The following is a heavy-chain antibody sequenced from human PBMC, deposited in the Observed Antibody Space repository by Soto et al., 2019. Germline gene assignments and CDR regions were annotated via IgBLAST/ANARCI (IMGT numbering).Heavy chain of an antibody. CDR1: GGSISSDY. CDR3: AREHWELPYYYYGMDV. D-gene: IGHD1-26*01. CDR2: FYTSGST. J-gene: IGHJ6*02. V-gene: IGHV4-4*07. Sequence: PSETLSLTCTVSGGSISSDYWSWIRLPAGKGLEWIGRFYTSGSTNYNPSLKTRVTMSEDTSKNQFSLKLSSVTAADTAVYYCAREHWELPYYYYGMDVWGHGTTVTVSS.